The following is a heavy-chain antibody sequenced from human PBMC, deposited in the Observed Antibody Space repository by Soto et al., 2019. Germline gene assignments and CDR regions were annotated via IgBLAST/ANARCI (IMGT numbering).Heavy chain of an antibody. CDR2: IYHSGST. CDR3: ARVGVVSGDYYYGMDV. CDR1: GGSIRSSNW. D-gene: IGHD3-3*01. V-gene: IGHV4-4*02. J-gene: IGHJ6*02. Sequence: SETLSLTCAFSGGSIRSSNWWIWVRQPPGKGLEWIGEIYHSGSTNYNPSLKSRVTISVDKSKNQFSLKLSSVTAADTAVYYCARVGVVSGDYYYGMDVWGQGTTVTVSS.